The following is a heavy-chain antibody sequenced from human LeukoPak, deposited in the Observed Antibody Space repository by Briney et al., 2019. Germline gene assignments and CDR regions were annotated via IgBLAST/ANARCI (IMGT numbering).Heavy chain of an antibody. CDR3: ARDRTMITPSHFDY. D-gene: IGHD3-22*01. Sequence: GGSLRLSCAASGFTFSSYSMNWVRQAPGKGLEWVSSISSSSYIYYADSVKGRFTISRDNAKNSLYLQMNGLRAEDTAVYYCARDRTMITPSHFDYWGQGTLVTVSS. V-gene: IGHV3-21*01. CDR1: GFTFSSYS. J-gene: IGHJ4*02. CDR2: ISSSSYI.